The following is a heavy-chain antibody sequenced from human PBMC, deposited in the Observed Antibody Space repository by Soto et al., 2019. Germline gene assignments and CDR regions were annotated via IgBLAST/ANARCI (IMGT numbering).Heavy chain of an antibody. CDR1: GFTFSSYA. V-gene: IGHV3-23*01. CDR3: AKDEICPIFGGGSCYPHY. CDR2: ISGSGGST. J-gene: IGHJ4*02. Sequence: GGSLRLSCAASGFTFSSYAMSWVRQAPGKGLEWVSAISGSGGSTYYADSVKGRFTISRDNSKNTLYLQMNSLRAEDTAVYYCAKDEICPIFGGGSCYPHYWGQGTLVTVSS. D-gene: IGHD2-15*01.